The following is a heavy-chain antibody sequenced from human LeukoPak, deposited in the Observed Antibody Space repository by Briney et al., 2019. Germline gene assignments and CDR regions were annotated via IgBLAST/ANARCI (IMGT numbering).Heavy chain of an antibody. J-gene: IGHJ4*01. CDR1: GFTFSNYG. D-gene: IGHD6-19*01. CDR2: IWYDGRNK. CDR3: ATTVAGYRFYYF. Sequence: GGSLRLSCAASGFTFSNYGMHWVRQAPGKGLEWVAVIWYDGRNKYYAESLKGRFTISRDASKDTLELQRNRLGAEDTAEYYCATTVAGYRFYYF. V-gene: IGHV3-33*01.